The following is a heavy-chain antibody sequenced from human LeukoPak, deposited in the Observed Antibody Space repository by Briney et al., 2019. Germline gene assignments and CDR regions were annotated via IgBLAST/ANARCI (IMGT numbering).Heavy chain of an antibody. CDR3: ARDLRTIAAAGTVYFDY. D-gene: IGHD6-13*01. Sequence: GGSLRLSCEASGFTFSDVWMTWVRQAPGKGLEWVSSISSSSSYIYYADSVKGRFTISRDNAKNSLYLQMNSLRAEDTAVYYCARDLRTIAAAGTVYFDYWGQGTLVTVSS. CDR1: GFTFSDVW. J-gene: IGHJ4*02. CDR2: ISSSSSYI. V-gene: IGHV3-21*01.